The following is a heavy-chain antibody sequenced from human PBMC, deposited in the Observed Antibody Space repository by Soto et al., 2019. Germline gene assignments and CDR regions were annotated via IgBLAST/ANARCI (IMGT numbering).Heavy chain of an antibody. CDR2: IYHSGST. V-gene: IGHV4-4*02. J-gene: IGHJ6*02. Sequence: QVQLQESGPGLVKPSGTLSLTCAVSGGSISSSNWWSWVRQPPGKGLEWIGEIYHSGSTNYNPSLESRVSISVDKSKNEVSLKLSSVPAADTAVYYCARDLLTMIVPTDGYYYYGMDVWGQGTTVTVSS. D-gene: IGHD3-22*01. CDR1: GGSISSSNW. CDR3: ARDLLTMIVPTDGYYYYGMDV.